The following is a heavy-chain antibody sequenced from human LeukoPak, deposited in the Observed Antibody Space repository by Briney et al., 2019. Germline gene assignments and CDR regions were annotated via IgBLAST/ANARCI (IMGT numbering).Heavy chain of an antibody. Sequence: GGSLRPSCAPSGFTSSSYAIHWVRQAPGKGREWGPVISYDGSNKYYAHSVKGRFTISRDNSKNTLYLQMNSLRAEDTAVYYCAKDDYNAGLIDCWGRGTVVSVFS. D-gene: IGHD4-11*01. J-gene: IGHJ4*02. CDR3: AKDDYNAGLIDC. CDR1: GFTSSSYA. CDR2: ISYDGSNK. V-gene: IGHV3-30*18.